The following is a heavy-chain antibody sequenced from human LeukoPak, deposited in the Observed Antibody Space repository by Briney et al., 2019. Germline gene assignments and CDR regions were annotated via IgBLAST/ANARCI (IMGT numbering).Heavy chain of an antibody. V-gene: IGHV1-8*01. CDR1: GYTFTSYD. CDR2: MNPNSGNT. Sequence: ASVKVSCKASGYTFTSYDINWARQATGQGLEWMGRMNPNSGNTGYAQRFQGRITVTRNTSISTAYMELSSLRSEDTAVYYCARAPQLDRRRRNHYYYYYMDVWGKGTTVTISS. CDR3: ARAPQLDRRRRNHYYYYYMDV. D-gene: IGHD1-1*01. J-gene: IGHJ6*03.